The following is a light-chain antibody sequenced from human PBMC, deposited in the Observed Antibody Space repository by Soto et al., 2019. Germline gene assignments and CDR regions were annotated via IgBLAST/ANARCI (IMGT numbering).Light chain of an antibody. CDR1: KNDICVYDF. CDR3: CSYDGSYTYV. V-gene: IGLV2-8*01. Sequence: QSVPTQPPSASGSPGQSVTISCTGTKNDICVYDFVSWYQHHPGKAPRLIIYEVVQRLSGVPDRLSGSKSDNTACLHISGLRTEDEADYSCCSYDGSYTYVCGTGSKVTVL. J-gene: IGLJ1*01. CDR2: EVV.